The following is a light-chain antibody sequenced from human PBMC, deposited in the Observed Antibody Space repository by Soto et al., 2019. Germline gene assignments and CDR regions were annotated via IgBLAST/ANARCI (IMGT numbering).Light chain of an antibody. CDR1: SRDVGAYDY. Sequence: QSALTQPASVSGSPGQSITISCTSTSRDVGAYDYVSWYLQYPDKAPQLLIYYVDHRPSGVSSRFSGSKSGNTASLTISGLQAEDEGDYYCCSYADGSIYFFGTGTKVTVL. CDR2: YVD. J-gene: IGLJ1*01. CDR3: CSYADGSIYF. V-gene: IGLV2-14*03.